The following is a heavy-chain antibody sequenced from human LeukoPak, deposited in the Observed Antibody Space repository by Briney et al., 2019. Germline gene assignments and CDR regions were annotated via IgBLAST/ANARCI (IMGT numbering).Heavy chain of an antibody. J-gene: IGHJ4*02. D-gene: IGHD3-9*01. V-gene: IGHV3-9*01. CDR3: AKARVRYFDGFDY. CDR1: GFTFDDYA. Sequence: GGSLRLSCAASGFTFDDYAMHWVRQAPGKGLEWVSGISWNSGSIGYADSVKGRFTISRDSAKNSLYLQMNSLRAEDTALYYCAKARVRYFDGFDYWGQGTLVTVSS. CDR2: ISWNSGSI.